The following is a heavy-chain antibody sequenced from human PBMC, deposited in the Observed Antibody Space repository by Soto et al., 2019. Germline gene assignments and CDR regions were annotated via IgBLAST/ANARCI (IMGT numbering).Heavy chain of an antibody. CDR3: ARGRLVPAVNFDY. V-gene: IGHV4-34*01. J-gene: IGHJ4*02. D-gene: IGHD2-2*01. Sequence: SETLSLTCAGYGGSFSGYYWSWIRQPPGKGLEWIGEINHSGSTNYNPSLKSRVTISVDGSKNQFSLKVNSVTAADTAVYYCARGRLVPAVNFDYWGLGTLVTVSS. CDR2: INHSGST. CDR1: GGSFSGYY.